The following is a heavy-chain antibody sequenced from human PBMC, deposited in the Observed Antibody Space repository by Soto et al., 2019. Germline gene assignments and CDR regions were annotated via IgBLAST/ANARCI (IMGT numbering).Heavy chain of an antibody. Sequence: EVQVVESGGGLVQPWGSLRLSCAASGFTFRSNSMNWVRQAPGKGLEWISYISSSSSTIYADSVKGRFTISRDNAKNSLYLQMNSMRDEDTAVYYCARVILSGHLTSALWGQGTLVTVSS. V-gene: IGHV3-48*02. D-gene: IGHD3-9*01. CDR1: GFTFRSNS. CDR2: ISSSSSTI. J-gene: IGHJ4*02. CDR3: ARVILSGHLTSAL.